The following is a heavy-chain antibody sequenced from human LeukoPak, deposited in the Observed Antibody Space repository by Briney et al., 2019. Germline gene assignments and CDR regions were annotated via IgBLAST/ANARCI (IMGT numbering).Heavy chain of an antibody. D-gene: IGHD3-16*02. CDR1: GGSISSGDYY. Sequence: SETLSLTCIVSGGSISSGDYYWSWIRQSPGKGLEWIGYIYYTESISYNPSLKSRLTISVDTSKNQFSLKLSSVTAADTAVYYCARGPNYVWGSYRYFDYWGQGTLVTVSS. V-gene: IGHV4-30-4*01. J-gene: IGHJ4*02. CDR3: ARGPNYVWGSYRYFDY. CDR2: IYYTESI.